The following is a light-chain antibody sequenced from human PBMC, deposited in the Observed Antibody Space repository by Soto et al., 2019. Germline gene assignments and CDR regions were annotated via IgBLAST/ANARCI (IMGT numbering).Light chain of an antibody. J-gene: IGKJ4*01. CDR1: ESINGW. V-gene: IGKV1-5*01. CDR3: QHYSSYPLT. CDR2: DAS. Sequence: DIQMTQSPSTLSVSVGDRVTITCRASESINGWLAWYQQKPGRAPRILIYDASKLEPGVPSRLSGSGSGAEYTLTISRLEPEDFATYYCQHYSSYPLTVGGGTKVEL.